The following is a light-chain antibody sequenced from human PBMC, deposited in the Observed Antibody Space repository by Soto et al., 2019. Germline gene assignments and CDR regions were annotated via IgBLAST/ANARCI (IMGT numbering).Light chain of an antibody. CDR2: GAS. CDR1: QSVSSN. Sequence: VMTQSPPTLSVSPGERATLSCRASQSVSSNLAWYQQKPGQAPRLLIYGASTRATGIPARFSGSGSGTDFSLTISRLEPEDFAVYYCQQYGSSPITFGQGTRLEIK. V-gene: IGKV3-15*01. CDR3: QQYGSSPIT. J-gene: IGKJ5*01.